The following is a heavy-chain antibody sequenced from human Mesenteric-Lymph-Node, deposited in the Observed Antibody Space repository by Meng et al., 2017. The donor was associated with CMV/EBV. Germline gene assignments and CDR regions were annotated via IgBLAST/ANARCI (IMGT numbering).Heavy chain of an antibody. Sequence: QLPLQESGPGLVKPPETLSLPCTVAGGSISSSSYYWGWIRQPPGKGLEWIGSIYYSGSTYYNPSLKSRVTISVDTSKNQFSLKLSSVTAADTAVYYCARDGDYYDSSGYNPFDYWGQGTLVTVSS. V-gene: IGHV4-39*07. CDR2: IYYSGST. J-gene: IGHJ4*02. CDR3: ARDGDYYDSSGYNPFDY. D-gene: IGHD3-22*01. CDR1: GGSISSSSYY.